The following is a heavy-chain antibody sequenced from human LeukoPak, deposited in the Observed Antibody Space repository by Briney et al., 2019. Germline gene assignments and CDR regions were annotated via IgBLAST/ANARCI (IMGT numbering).Heavy chain of an antibody. CDR1: GYSFATYG. V-gene: IGHV1-18*01. CDR2: ISANTGKT. CDR3: AKVAGDRTVY. J-gene: IGHJ4*02. Sequence: ASVKVSCKTSGYSFATYGFCWVRQAPGDGLEWMGWISANTGKTSYAQKFQDRVTMTTDTSTTTAYMELRSLRLDDTAVYFCAKVAGDRTVYWGQGTLVTVSS. D-gene: IGHD1-1*01.